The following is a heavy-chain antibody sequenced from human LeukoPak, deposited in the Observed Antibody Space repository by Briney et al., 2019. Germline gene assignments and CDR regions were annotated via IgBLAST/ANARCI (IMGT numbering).Heavy chain of an antibody. CDR3: ARDENLRFEDYYYGMDV. V-gene: IGHV1-18*01. D-gene: IGHD3-3*01. Sequence: ASVKVSCKASGYTFTSYGISSVRQAPGQGLEWMGWISAYNGNTNYAQKLQGRVTMTTDTSTSTAYMELRSLRSDDTAVYYCARDENLRFEDYYYGMDVWGQGTTVTVSS. J-gene: IGHJ6*02. CDR2: ISAYNGNT. CDR1: GYTFTSYG.